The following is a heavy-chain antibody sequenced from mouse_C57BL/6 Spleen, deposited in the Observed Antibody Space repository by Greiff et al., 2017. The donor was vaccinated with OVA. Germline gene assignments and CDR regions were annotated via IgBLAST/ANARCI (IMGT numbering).Heavy chain of an antibody. V-gene: IGHV14-2*01. J-gene: IGHJ1*03. D-gene: IGHD1-1*01. Sequence: EVKLVESGAELVKPGASVKLSCTASGFNIKDYYMHWVKQRTEQGLEWIGRIDPEDGETKYAPKFQGKATITADTSSNTAYLQLSSLTSEDTAVYYCARTTVVARYFDGWGTGTTVTVSS. CDR3: ARTTVVARYFDG. CDR1: GFNIKDYY. CDR2: IDPEDGET.